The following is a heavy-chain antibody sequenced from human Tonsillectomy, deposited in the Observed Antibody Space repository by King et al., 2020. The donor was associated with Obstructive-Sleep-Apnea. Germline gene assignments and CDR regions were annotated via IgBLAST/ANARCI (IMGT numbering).Heavy chain of an antibody. CDR1: GFTFSSYW. CDR2: IKQDGSEK. V-gene: IGHV3-7*03. CDR3: ARGNPAYYYGYEDY. Sequence: EVQLVESGGGLVQPGGSLRLSCAASGFTFSSYWMSWVRQAPGKGLEWVANIKQDGSEKYYVDSVKGRFTISRDNAKNSLYLQMNSLRAEDTAVYYCARGNPAYYYGYEDYWGQGTLVTVSS. J-gene: IGHJ4*02. D-gene: IGHD3-10*01.